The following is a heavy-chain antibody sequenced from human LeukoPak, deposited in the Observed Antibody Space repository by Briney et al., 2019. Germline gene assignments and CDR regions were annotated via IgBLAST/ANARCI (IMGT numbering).Heavy chain of an antibody. Sequence: PSETLSLTCTVSGGSVSSGDYYWTWIRQPPGKGLEWVSGIRSAVDTTHYADSVKGRFIISRDNSKNTLSLQLNSLRPEDTALYYCAKHFCTGLDCSLFDSWGQGTLVTVSS. V-gene: IGHV3-23*01. CDR3: AKHFCTGLDCSLFDS. D-gene: IGHD3/OR15-3a*01. CDR1: GGSVSSGDYY. CDR2: IRSAVDTT. J-gene: IGHJ4*02.